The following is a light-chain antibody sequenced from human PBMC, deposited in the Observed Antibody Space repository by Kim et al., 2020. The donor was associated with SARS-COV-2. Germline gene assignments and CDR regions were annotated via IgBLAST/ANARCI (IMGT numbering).Light chain of an antibody. V-gene: IGKV1-39*01. J-gene: IGKJ2*01. CDR1: QTIATF. Sequence: DIQMTQSPSSLPASVGDRVTITCRASQTIATFLNWYQQKPGRAPKLLIYAASSLQGGVPSRFSGSGSGTDFTLTIINLQPEDFATYYCQQSYTTPNTFGQGTKLEI. CDR2: AAS. CDR3: QQSYTTPNT.